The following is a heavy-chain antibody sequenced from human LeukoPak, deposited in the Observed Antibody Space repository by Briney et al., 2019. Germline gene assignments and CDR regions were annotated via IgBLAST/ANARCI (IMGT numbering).Heavy chain of an antibody. Sequence: GRSLRLSCAASGLSLGNAWMSWVRQAPGKGLEWVGRIKSKTDGGTTDYAAPVKGRFTISRDDSKNTLYLQMNSLKTEDTAVYYCTTTTYYYDSSGYPFDAFDIWGQGTMVTVSS. J-gene: IGHJ3*02. D-gene: IGHD3-22*01. CDR3: TTTTYYYDSSGYPFDAFDI. V-gene: IGHV3-15*01. CDR1: GLSLGNAW. CDR2: IKSKTDGGTT.